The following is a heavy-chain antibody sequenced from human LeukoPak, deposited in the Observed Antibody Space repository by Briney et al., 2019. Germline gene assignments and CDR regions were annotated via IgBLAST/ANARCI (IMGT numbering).Heavy chain of an antibody. V-gene: IGHV1-8*03. Sequence: GASVKVSCKASGYTFTSYDINWVRQATGQGLEWMGWMNPNSGNTGYSQKFQGRVTITKNTSISTAYMELSSLRSEDTAVYYCARGDSSGWYLGSWYWGQGTLVTVSS. CDR2: MNPNSGNT. J-gene: IGHJ4*02. CDR1: GYTFTSYD. D-gene: IGHD6-19*01. CDR3: ARGDSSGWYLGSWY.